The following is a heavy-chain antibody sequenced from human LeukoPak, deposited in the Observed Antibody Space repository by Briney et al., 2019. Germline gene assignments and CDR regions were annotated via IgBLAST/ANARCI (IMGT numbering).Heavy chain of an antibody. J-gene: IGHJ4*02. Sequence: GGSLRLSCAASGFTFTGYAMHWVRQAPGKGLEWVTVVWSDGTEKYYADSVKGRFTVSRDNSKSTLFLQMNSLTAEDTAVYYCARDSGSLDYWGQGTLVTVSS. D-gene: IGHD1-26*01. CDR1: GFTFTGYA. CDR2: VWSDGTEK. CDR3: ARDSGSLDY. V-gene: IGHV3-33*01.